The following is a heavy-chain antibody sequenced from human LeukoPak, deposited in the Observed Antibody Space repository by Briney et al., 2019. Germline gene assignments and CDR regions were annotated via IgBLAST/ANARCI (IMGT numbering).Heavy chain of an antibody. J-gene: IGHJ5*02. CDR1: GGSISSSSYY. D-gene: IGHD3-10*01. V-gene: IGHV4-39*07. Sequence: SETLSLTCTVSGGSISSSSYYWGWIRQPPGKGLEWIGSIYYSGSTYYNPSLKSRVTISVDTSKNQFSLKLSSVTAADTAVYYCARVRGTMVRGVIITPKNWFDPRGQGTLVTVSS. CDR2: IYYSGST. CDR3: ARVRGTMVRGVIITPKNWFDP.